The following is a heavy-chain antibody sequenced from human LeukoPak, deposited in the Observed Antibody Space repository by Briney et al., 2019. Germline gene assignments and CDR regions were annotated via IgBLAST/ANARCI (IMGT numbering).Heavy chain of an antibody. CDR3: ARYSGSYFSGFDY. CDR2: IYYSGNT. D-gene: IGHD1-26*01. V-gene: IGHV4-39*07. J-gene: IGHJ4*02. Sequence: SETLSLTCTVSGDSISTSNSYWGWIRQPPGKGLEWIGSIYYSGNTYYNASLKSRVTISVDTSKNQFSLKLSSVTAADTAVYYCARYSGSYFSGFDYWGQGTLVTVSP. CDR1: GDSISTSNSY.